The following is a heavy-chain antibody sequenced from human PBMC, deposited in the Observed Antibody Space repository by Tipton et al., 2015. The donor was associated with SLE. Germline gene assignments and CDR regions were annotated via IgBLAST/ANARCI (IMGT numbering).Heavy chain of an antibody. CDR3: ARDTGYYDSSGPFDL. V-gene: IGHV4-34*01. CDR1: GGSFSDYY. Sequence: TLSLTCAVYGGSFSDYYWSWIRQPPGKGLEWIGEINHSGSTNYNPSLKSRVTISVDTSKNQFSMKLSSVTAADTAVYYCARDTGYYDSSGPFDLWGRGTLVTVSS. D-gene: IGHD3-22*01. J-gene: IGHJ2*01. CDR2: INHSGST.